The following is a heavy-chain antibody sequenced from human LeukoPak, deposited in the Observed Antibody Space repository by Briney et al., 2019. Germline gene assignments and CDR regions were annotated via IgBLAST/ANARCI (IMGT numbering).Heavy chain of an antibody. J-gene: IGHJ4*02. CDR2: ISWSSGSI. D-gene: IGHD6-25*01. CDR1: GFTFDDYA. V-gene: IGHV3-9*01. CDR3: SRDRGWRLLDY. Sequence: PGGSLRLSCAASGFTFDDYAMHWVRQAPGKGVEWVSGISWSSGSIGYADSVKGRFTISRDNAANSLYLQMNSLRVEDTAIYYCSRDRGWRLLDYWGQGTLVTVSS.